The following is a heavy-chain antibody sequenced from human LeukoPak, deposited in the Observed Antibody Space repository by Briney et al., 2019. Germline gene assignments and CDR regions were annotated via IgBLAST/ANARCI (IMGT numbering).Heavy chain of an antibody. CDR1: GGSISSYY. V-gene: IGHV4-59*08. J-gene: IGHJ4*02. CDR3: ARLDFHFDY. CDR2: IYYSGST. Sequence: PSETLSLTCTVSGGSISSYYWSWIRQPPGKGLEWIGYIYYSGSTNYNPSLKSRVTISVDTSKNQFSLKLSSVTAADTAVYYCARLDFHFDYWGQGTLVTVSS.